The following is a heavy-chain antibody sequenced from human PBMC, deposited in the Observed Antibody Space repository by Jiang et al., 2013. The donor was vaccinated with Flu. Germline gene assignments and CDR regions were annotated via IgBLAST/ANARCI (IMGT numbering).Heavy chain of an antibody. V-gene: IGHV5-51*01. D-gene: IGHD1-26*01. CDR3: ARLEWELSYYYYGMDV. CDR2: IYPGDSDT. CDR1: GYSFTSYW. J-gene: IGHJ6*02. Sequence: VQLVESGAEVKKPGESLKISCKGSGYSFTSYWIGWVRQMPGKGLEWMGIIYPGDSDTRYSPSFQGQVTISADKSISTAYLQWSSLKASDTAMYYCARLEWELSYYYYGMDVWGQGTTVTVSS.